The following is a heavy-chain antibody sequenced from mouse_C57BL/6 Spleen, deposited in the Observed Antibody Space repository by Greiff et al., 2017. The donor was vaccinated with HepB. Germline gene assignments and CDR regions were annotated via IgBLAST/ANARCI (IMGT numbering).Heavy chain of an antibody. V-gene: IGHV1-64*01. J-gene: IGHJ4*01. Sequence: QVQLQQSGAELVKPGASVKLSCKASGYTFTSYWMHWVKQRPGQGLEWIGMIHPNSGSTNYNEKFKSKATLTVDKSSSTAYMQLSSLTSEDSAVYYCARSGLDYAMDYWGQGTSVTVSS. CDR3: ARSGLDYAMDY. CDR2: IHPNSGST. CDR1: GYTFTSYW.